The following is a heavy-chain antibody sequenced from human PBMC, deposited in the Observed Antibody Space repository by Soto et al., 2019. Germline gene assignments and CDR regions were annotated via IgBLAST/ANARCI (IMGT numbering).Heavy chain of an antibody. J-gene: IGHJ6*02. Sequence: SVKVSCKASGGTFSSYAISWVRQAPGQGLEWMGGIIPIFGTANYAQKFQGRVTITADESTSTAYMELSSLRSEDTAVYYCARSSTDDFWSGDHYYYGMDVWGQGTTVTVSS. D-gene: IGHD3-3*01. CDR1: GGTFSSYA. V-gene: IGHV1-69*13. CDR2: IIPIFGTA. CDR3: ARSSTDDFWSGDHYYYGMDV.